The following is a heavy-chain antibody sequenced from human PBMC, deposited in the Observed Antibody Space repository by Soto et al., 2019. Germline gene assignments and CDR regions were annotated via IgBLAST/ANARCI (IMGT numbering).Heavy chain of an antibody. D-gene: IGHD4-4*01. Sequence: PGGTLRPSCVASGFTFSTYWMHWVRQAPGKGLEWVSRISSDGSSTTYADSVKGRFTISRDNAKNSLYLQMNSLRDEDTAVYYCAREVYSNVALNWFDPWGQGTLVPVSS. J-gene: IGHJ5*02. CDR2: ISSDGSST. V-gene: IGHV3-74*01. CDR1: GFTFSTYW. CDR3: AREVYSNVALNWFDP.